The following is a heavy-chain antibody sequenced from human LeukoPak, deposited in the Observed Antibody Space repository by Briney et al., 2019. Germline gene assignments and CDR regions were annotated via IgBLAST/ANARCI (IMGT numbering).Heavy chain of an antibody. CDR2: INPSGGST. CDR3: ARAGLWDHSDSSGYHNAAFDI. CDR1: GYTFTSYY. J-gene: IGHJ3*02. Sequence: GASVKVSCKASGYTFTSYYMHWVRQAPGQGLEWMGIINPSGGSTSYAQKFQGRVTMTRDTSISTAYMELSRLTSDDTAVFYCARAGLWDHSDSSGYHNAAFDIWGQGTMVTVSS. V-gene: IGHV1-46*01. D-gene: IGHD3-22*01.